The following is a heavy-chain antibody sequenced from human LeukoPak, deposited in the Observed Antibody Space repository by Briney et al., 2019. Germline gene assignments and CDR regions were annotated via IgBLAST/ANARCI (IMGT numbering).Heavy chain of an antibody. Sequence: PSETLSLTCTVSGGSISSSSYYWGWIRQPPGKGLEWIGSIYYSGSTYYNPSLKSRVTISVDTSKNQFSLRLSSVTAADTAVYYCARDSAMAVGKGFDYWGQGTLVTVSS. CDR3: ARDSAMAVGKGFDY. CDR1: GGSISSSSYY. J-gene: IGHJ4*02. D-gene: IGHD1-26*01. CDR2: IYYSGST. V-gene: IGHV4-39*07.